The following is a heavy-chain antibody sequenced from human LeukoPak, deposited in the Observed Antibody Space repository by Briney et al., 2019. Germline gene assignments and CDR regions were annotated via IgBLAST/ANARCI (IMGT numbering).Heavy chain of an antibody. Sequence: SETLSLTCNVSGGSINSYYWSWIRQPPGKGLEWIGYFYTSASTNYNPSPKSRVTISVDTSKNQVSLKLSSVTAADTAVYYCAGHTVYGDYFDFWGQGTLVTVSS. CDR3: AGHTVYGDYFDF. V-gene: IGHV4-59*08. J-gene: IGHJ4*02. D-gene: IGHD4-17*01. CDR1: GGSINSYY. CDR2: FYTSAST.